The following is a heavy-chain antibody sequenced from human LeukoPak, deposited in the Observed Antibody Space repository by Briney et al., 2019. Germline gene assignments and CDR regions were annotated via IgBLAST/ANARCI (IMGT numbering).Heavy chain of an antibody. CDR2: IYTSGST. Sequence: SQTLSLTCTVSGGSISSGSYYWSWIRQPAGTGLEWIGRIYTSGSTNYNPSLKSRVTISVDTSKNQFSLKLSSVTAADTAVYYCARDGYGSGSYSHYWGQGTLVTVSS. J-gene: IGHJ4*02. D-gene: IGHD3-10*01. V-gene: IGHV4-61*02. CDR3: ARDGYGSGSYSHY. CDR1: GGSISSGSYY.